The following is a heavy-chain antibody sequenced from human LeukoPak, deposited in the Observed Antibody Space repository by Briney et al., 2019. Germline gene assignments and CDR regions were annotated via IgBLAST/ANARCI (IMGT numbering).Heavy chain of an antibody. CDR2: INPNSRGT. CDR1: GYTFTGSY. J-gene: IGHJ4*02. V-gene: IGHV1-2*02. Sequence: ASVKVSCKASGYTFTGSYMHWVRQAPGQGLEWMGWINPNSRGTNYAQKFQGRVTMTRDTSISTAYMELSRLKSDDTAFYYCAKYCYDSYEGYYFDYWGQGTLVTVSS. D-gene: IGHD3-22*01. CDR3: AKYCYDSYEGYYFDY.